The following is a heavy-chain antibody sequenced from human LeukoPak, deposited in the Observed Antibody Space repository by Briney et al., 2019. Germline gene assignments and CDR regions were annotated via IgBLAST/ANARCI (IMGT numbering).Heavy chain of an antibody. Sequence: PGRSLRLSCAASGFTFSSYAMHWVRQAPGKGLEWVAVISYDGSNKYYADSVKGRFTISRDNSKNTLYLRMNSLRAEDTAVYYCARGGQDQLPRRAHWFDPWGQGTLVTVSS. D-gene: IGHD2-2*01. J-gene: IGHJ5*02. V-gene: IGHV3-30-3*01. CDR2: ISYDGSNK. CDR3: ARGGQDQLPRRAHWFDP. CDR1: GFTFSSYA.